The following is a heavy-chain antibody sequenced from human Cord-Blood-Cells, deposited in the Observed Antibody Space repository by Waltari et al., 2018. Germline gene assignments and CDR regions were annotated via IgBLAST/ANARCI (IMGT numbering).Heavy chain of an antibody. CDR3: AMATFYSSSSFGVS. D-gene: IGHD6-6*01. CDR1: GGSISSSNW. Sequence: QVQLQESGPGLVQPSGTLSLTCAVSGGSISSSNWWSWVRQPPGKGLEWIGEVYHSGSTNYNPSLRSGVTRSGDKSKNQFSLKLSSVTAGDTAVDYCAMATFYSSSSFGVSWGQGTLVTVSS. CDR2: VYHSGST. J-gene: IGHJ4*02. V-gene: IGHV4-4*02.